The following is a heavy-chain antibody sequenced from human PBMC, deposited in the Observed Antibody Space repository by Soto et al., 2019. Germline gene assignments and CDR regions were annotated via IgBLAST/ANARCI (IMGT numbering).Heavy chain of an antibody. D-gene: IGHD3-3*01. J-gene: IGHJ5*02. V-gene: IGHV1-18*01. CDR1: GYTFTSYG. CDR2: ISAYNGNT. Sequence: ASVKVSCKASGYTFTSYGISWVRQAPGQGLEWMGWISAYNGNTNYAQKLQGRVTMTTDTSTSTAYMELRSLRSDDTAVYYCAREQRPFLEWPEGGWFDPWGQGTLVTVSS. CDR3: AREQRPFLEWPEGGWFDP.